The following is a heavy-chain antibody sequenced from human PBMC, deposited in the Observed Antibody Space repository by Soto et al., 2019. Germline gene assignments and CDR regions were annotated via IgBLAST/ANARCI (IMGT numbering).Heavy chain of an antibody. CDR3: ASGGHYDTPSNASSTTYLYDL. Sequence: SVKVSCKASGGTFSSYAISWVRQAPGQGLEWMGGIIPIFGTANYAQKFQGRVTITADKSTSTAYMELSSLRSEDTAVYYCASGGHYDTPSNASSTTYLYDLWRQG. CDR1: GGTFSSYA. D-gene: IGHD3-22*01. CDR2: IIPIFGTA. V-gene: IGHV1-69*06. J-gene: IGHJ6*02.